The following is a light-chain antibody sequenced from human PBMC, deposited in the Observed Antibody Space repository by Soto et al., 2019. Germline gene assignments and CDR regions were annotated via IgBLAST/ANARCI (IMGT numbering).Light chain of an antibody. CDR2: DVS. J-gene: IGLJ3*02. V-gene: IGLV2-14*03. CDR3: SSYTSSSWV. CDR1: SSDVDIYNY. Sequence: QSVLTQPASVSGSPGQSITISCTGTSSDVDIYNYVSWYQRHPGKAPKLMIYDVSKRPSGVSNRFSGSKSGNTASLTISGLQAEDEAEYYCSSYTSSSWVFGGGTQLTVL.